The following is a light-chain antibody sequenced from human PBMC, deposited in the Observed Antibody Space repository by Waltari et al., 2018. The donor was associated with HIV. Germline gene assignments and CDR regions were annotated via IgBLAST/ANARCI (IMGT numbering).Light chain of an antibody. Sequence: DMQITQSPSTLSASGGDRFTIPCRASQSISSWLDWYQQKPGKAPKLLIYHASTLESGVPSRFSGSGSGTEFTLTISSLQPDDFATYYCQQYNNDCLTFGGGTKVEIK. CDR3: QQYNNDCLT. V-gene: IGKV1-5*03. CDR2: HAS. CDR1: QSISSW. J-gene: IGKJ4*01.